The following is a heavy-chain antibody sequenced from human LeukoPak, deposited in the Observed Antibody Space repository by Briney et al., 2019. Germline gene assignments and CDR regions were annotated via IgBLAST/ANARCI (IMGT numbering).Heavy chain of an antibody. J-gene: IGHJ4*02. D-gene: IGHD2-2*01. Sequence: SETLSLTCTVSGGSISSTNYYWGWIRQPPGRGLEWIGSIYYTGSTYYNPSLKSRVTISVDTSRNQFSLKLSSVTAADTAVYYCASHSGTIDYWGQGTLVTVSS. CDR2: IYYTGST. V-gene: IGHV4-39*01. CDR3: ASHSGTIDY. CDR1: GGSISSTNYY.